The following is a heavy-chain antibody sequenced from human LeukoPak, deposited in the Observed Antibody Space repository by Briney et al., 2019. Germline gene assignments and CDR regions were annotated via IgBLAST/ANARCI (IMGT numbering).Heavy chain of an antibody. V-gene: IGHV3-13*01. J-gene: IGHJ4*02. CDR3: AKSSPVRRFGDRLDY. CDR1: GSTFSSYD. Sequence: PGGSLRLSCAASGSTFSSYDMHWVRQATGKGLEWVSAIGTAGDTYYADSVKGRFTISRDNSKNTLYLQMNSLRAEDTAVYYCAKSSPVRRFGDRLDYWGQGTLVTVSS. D-gene: IGHD3-10*01. CDR2: IGTAGDT.